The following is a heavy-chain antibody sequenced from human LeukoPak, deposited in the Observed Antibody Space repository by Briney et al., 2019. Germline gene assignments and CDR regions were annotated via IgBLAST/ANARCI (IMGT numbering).Heavy chain of an antibody. CDR1: GFTFSSYG. D-gene: IGHD6-6*01. CDR2: ISYEGSNK. Sequence: GGSLRPSCAASGFTFSSYGMHWVRQAPGKGLEWVAVISYEGSNKYYADSVKGRFTISRDNSKNTLYLQMNSLRAEDTAVYYCATVGLQLDFDYWGQGTLVTVSS. V-gene: IGHV3-30*03. J-gene: IGHJ4*02. CDR3: ATVGLQLDFDY.